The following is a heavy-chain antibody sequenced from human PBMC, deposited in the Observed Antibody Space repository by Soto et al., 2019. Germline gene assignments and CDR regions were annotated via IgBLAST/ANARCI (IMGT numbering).Heavy chain of an antibody. CDR2: IYWDDDK. D-gene: IGHD1-26*01. V-gene: IGHV2-5*02. CDR1: GFSLYTSGVG. CDR3: ADRALYSGFYWDGRYFDY. Sequence: QIALEESGPTRVKPTQTLAVTCTFSGFSLYTSGVGVGWIRQPPGKALEWLAVIYWDDDKRYSPSLKSRLTITQDTSKNQVVLTMTNLEPVGPATYYCADRALYSGFYWDGRYFDYRGQGTLVTVSS. J-gene: IGHJ4*02.